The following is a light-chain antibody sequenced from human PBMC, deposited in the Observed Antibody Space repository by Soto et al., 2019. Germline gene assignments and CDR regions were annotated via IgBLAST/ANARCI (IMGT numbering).Light chain of an antibody. Sequence: EIVLTQSPATLSLSPGERASLTCRASQSVSNFLAWYQHKPGQAPRLLIYDASVRATGVPARFSGSGSGTDFSLTISSLEPEDFAIYYCQRRSIWPPWTFGQGTKVDIK. V-gene: IGKV3-11*01. J-gene: IGKJ1*01. CDR2: DAS. CDR1: QSVSNF. CDR3: QRRSIWPPWT.